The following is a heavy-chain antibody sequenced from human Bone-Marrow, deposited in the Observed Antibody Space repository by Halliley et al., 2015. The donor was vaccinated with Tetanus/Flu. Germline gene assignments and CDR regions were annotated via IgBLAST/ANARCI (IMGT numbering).Heavy chain of an antibody. CDR3: ARVLYSTSPGGYYALDV. CDR1: GFTFNTYI. D-gene: IGHD4-4*01. CDR2: ISYDGSYN. Sequence: SLRLSCAASGFTFNTYIMHWVRQAPGKGLEWVAVISYDGSYNDHADSVKGRFTISRDNSRSTLYPQMSSLRAADTAVYFCARVLYSTSPGGYYALDVWGQGTTVTVSS. J-gene: IGHJ6*02. V-gene: IGHV3-30*04.